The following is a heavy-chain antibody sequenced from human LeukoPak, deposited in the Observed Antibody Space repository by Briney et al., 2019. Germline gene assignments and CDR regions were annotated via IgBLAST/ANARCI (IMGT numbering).Heavy chain of an antibody. CDR1: GGSISSSSYY. V-gene: IGHV4-39*01. CDR3: ARIERITIFGVVTLGAFDI. CDR2: IYYSGST. J-gene: IGHJ3*02. Sequence: PSETLSLTCTVSGGSISSSSYYWGWIRQPPGKGLEWIGSIYYSGSTYYNQSHKSRFTITVKTAKNQFSLKLSSVTAADTAVYYCARIERITIFGVVTLGAFDIWGQGTMVTVSS. D-gene: IGHD3-3*01.